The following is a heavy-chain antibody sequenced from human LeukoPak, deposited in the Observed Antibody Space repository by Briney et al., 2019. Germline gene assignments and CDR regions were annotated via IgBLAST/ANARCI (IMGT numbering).Heavy chain of an antibody. CDR3: ARVGITSRWVVKEGFDY. J-gene: IGHJ4*02. CDR2: IYYSGST. CDR1: GGSISSYY. Sequence: SETLSLTCTVSGGSISSYYWSWIRQPPGKGLEWIGYIYYSGSTNYNPSLKSRVTISVDTSKNQFSLKLSSVTAADTAVYYCARVGITSRWVVKEGFDYWGQETLVTVSS. D-gene: IGHD5-24*01. V-gene: IGHV4-59*01.